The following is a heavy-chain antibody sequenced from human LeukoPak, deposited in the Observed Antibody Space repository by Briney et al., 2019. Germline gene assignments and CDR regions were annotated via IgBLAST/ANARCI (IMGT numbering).Heavy chain of an antibody. CDR1: GFTFSSYS. J-gene: IGHJ4*02. V-gene: IGHV3-48*01. CDR3: ASSVDTANY. CDR2: ISSSSSTI. Sequence: PGGSLRLSCAASGFTFSSYSMNWVRQAPGKGLEWVSYISSSSSTIYYADSVKGRFTISRDNAKNSLYLQMNSLRAEDTAVYYCASSVDTANYWGQGTLVTVSS. D-gene: IGHD5-18*01.